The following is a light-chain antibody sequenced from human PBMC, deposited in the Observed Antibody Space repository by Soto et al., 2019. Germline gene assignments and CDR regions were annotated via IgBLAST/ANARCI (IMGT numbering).Light chain of an antibody. V-gene: IGKV3-20*01. J-gene: IGKJ1*01. CDR1: QSVSRSY. CDR2: GAS. CDR3: QQYGSSTPWT. Sequence: EIVLTQSPGTLYLSPGERATLSCRASQSVSRSYLAWYQQKPGQAPRLLIYGASSRATGIPDRFSGSGSGTDFTLTISRLEPEDFAVYYCQQYGSSTPWTFGQGTKVEI.